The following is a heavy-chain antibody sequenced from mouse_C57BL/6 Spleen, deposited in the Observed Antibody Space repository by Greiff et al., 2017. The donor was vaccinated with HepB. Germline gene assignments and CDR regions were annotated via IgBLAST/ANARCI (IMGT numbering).Heavy chain of an antibody. CDR2: INYDGSST. CDR1: GFTFSDYY. V-gene: IGHV5-16*01. D-gene: IGHD2-5*01. Sequence: EVQLVESEGGLVQPGSSMKLSCTASGFTFSDYYMAWVRQVPEKGLEWVANINYDGSSTYYLDSLKSRFIISRDNAKNILYLQMSSLKSEDTATYYCARGPAYYSNYVWFAYWGQGTLVTVSA. CDR3: ARGPAYYSNYVWFAY. J-gene: IGHJ3*01.